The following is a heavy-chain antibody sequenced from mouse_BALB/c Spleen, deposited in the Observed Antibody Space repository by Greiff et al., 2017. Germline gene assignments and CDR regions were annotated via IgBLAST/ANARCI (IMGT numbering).Heavy chain of an antibody. CDR1: GFSLTSYG. D-gene: IGHD2-3*01. CDR2: IWAGGST. CDR3: ARGPIYDGYYDAMDY. Sequence: VNVVESGPGLVAPSQSLSITCTVSGFSLTSYGVHWVRQPPGKGLEWLGVIWAGGSTNYNSALMSRLSISKDNSKSQVFLKMNSLQTDDTAMYYCARGPIYDGYYDAMDYWGQGTSVTVSS. J-gene: IGHJ4*01. V-gene: IGHV2-9*02.